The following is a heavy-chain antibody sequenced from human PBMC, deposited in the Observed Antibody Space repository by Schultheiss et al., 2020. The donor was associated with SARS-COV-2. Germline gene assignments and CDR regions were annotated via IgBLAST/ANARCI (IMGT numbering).Heavy chain of an antibody. V-gene: IGHV3-33*08. Sequence: GESLKISCAASGFTFSSYGMHWVRQAPGKGLEWVAVIWYDGSNKYYADSVKGRFFISRDNSKNTLYLQMNSLRAEDTAVYYCARGSGESRWLQLGYYYYGMDVWGQGTTVTVSS. CDR3: ARGSGESRWLQLGYYYYGMDV. CDR2: IWYDGSNK. D-gene: IGHD5-24*01. CDR1: GFTFSSYG. J-gene: IGHJ6*02.